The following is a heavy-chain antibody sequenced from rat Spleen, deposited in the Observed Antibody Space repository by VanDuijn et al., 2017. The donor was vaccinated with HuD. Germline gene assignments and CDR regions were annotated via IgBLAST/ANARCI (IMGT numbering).Heavy chain of an antibody. Sequence: EVQLVESDGGLVQPGRSLKLSCAASGFTFSDYYMAWVRQAPTKGLEWVATISYDGSSTYYRDSVKGRFTISRDNAKSTLYLQMDSLRSEDTATYYCARLGTVADYWGQGVMVTVSS. CDR1: GFTFSDYY. CDR2: ISYDGSST. CDR3: ARLGTVADY. J-gene: IGHJ2*01. D-gene: IGHD1-1*01. V-gene: IGHV5-29*01.